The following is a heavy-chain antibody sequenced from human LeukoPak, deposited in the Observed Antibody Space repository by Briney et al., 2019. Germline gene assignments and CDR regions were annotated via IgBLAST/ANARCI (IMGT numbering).Heavy chain of an antibody. CDR1: GFTFSSYA. CDR2: ISGSGGTT. CDR3: AKGTGMTARRTNFEY. J-gene: IGHJ4*02. D-gene: IGHD6-6*01. V-gene: IGHV3-23*01. Sequence: GGSLRLSCAASGFTFSSYAMTCVRQAPGKGLEWVSAISGSGGTTYYADSVKGRFTISRDNSKNTLYLQMNSLRAEDTAVHYCAKGTGMTARRTNFEYWGQGTLVTVSS.